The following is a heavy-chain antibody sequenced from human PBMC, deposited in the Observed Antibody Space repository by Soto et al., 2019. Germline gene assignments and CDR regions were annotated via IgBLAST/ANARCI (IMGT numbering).Heavy chain of an antibody. CDR3: ARDSAIVVVPAAIPIYYYYYGMDV. Sequence: QVQLVQSGAEVKKPGASVKVSCKASGYTFTSYGISWVRQAPGQGLEWMGWISAYNGNTNYAQKLQGRVTMTTDTSTGTAYMELRSLRSDDTAVYYCARDSAIVVVPAAIPIYYYYYGMDVWGQGTTVTVSS. CDR2: ISAYNGNT. D-gene: IGHD2-2*02. V-gene: IGHV1-18*04. J-gene: IGHJ6*02. CDR1: GYTFTSYG.